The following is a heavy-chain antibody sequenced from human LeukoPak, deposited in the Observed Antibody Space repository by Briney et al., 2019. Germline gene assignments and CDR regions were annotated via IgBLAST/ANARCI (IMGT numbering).Heavy chain of an antibody. CDR3: ARGTRYDILTGSMAVEYYGMDV. D-gene: IGHD3-9*01. V-gene: IGHV3-13*01. J-gene: IGHJ6*02. Sequence: AGGSLRLSCAASGFTFSSYDMHWVRHATGKGLEWVSAIGTAGDTYYPGSVKGRFTISRENAKNSLYLQMNSLRAGDTAVYYCARGTRYDILTGSMAVEYYGMDVWGQGTTVTVSS. CDR2: IGTAGDT. CDR1: GFTFSSYD.